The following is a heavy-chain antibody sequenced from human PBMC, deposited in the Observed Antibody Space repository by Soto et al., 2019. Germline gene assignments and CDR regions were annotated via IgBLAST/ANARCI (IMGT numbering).Heavy chain of an antibody. D-gene: IGHD7-27*01. V-gene: IGHV3-15*01. J-gene: IGHJ4*02. CDR3: ATAPGYWGSAPLDF. CDR2: IRSQTDGGTT. Sequence: GGSLRRSCAASGFTLSSYAMSWVRQAPGKGLEWVARIRSQTDGGTTDYTAPVNGRFTISRDDSKNTLYLQMNSLKTDDTAIYYCATAPGYWGSAPLDFWGQGTLVTVSS. CDR1: GFTLSSYA.